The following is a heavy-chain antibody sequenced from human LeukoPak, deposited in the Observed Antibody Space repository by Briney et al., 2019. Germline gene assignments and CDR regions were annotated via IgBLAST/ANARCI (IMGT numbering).Heavy chain of an antibody. CDR2: IYYSGST. V-gene: IGHV4-59*08. CDR3: ARAENYYGSGSLYYYYYMDV. D-gene: IGHD3-10*01. Sequence: SETLSLTCTVSGGSISSYYWSWIRQPPGKGLEWIGYIYYSGSTNYNPSLKSRVTISVDTSKNQFSLKLSSVTAADTAVYYCARAENYYGSGSLYYYYYMDVWGKGTTVTVSS. CDR1: GGSISSYY. J-gene: IGHJ6*03.